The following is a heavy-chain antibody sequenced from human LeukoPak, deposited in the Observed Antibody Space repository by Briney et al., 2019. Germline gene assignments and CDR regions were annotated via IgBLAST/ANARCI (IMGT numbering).Heavy chain of an antibody. CDR3: AGGGNYYYYYGMDV. V-gene: IGHV1-18*01. J-gene: IGHJ6*02. D-gene: IGHD4-23*01. Sequence: GASVKVSCKASGYTFTSYGISWVRQAPGQGLEWMGWISAYNGNTNYAQKLQGRVTMTTDTSTSTAYMELRSLRSDDTSVYYCAGGGNYYYYYGMDVWGQGTTVTVSS. CDR1: GYTFTSYG. CDR2: ISAYNGNT.